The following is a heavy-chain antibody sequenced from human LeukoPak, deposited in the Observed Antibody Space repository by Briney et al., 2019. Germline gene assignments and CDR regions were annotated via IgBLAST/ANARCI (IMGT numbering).Heavy chain of an antibody. CDR3: ARSPSTYYYDSSGPEDAFDI. D-gene: IGHD3-22*01. V-gene: IGHV4-59*01. CDR2: IYYSGCT. J-gene: IGHJ3*02. CDR1: GGSISSYY. Sequence: SETLSLTCTVSGGSISSYYWSWIRQPPGKGLEWIGYIYYSGCTNYNPSLMSRVTISVDTSKNQFSLKLSSVTAADTAVYYCARSPSTYYYDSSGPEDAFDIWGQGTMVTVS.